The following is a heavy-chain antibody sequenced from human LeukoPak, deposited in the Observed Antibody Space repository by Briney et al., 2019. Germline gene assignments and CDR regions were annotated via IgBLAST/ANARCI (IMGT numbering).Heavy chain of an antibody. D-gene: IGHD1-1*01. CDR2: IDRDGRST. J-gene: IGHJ4*02. V-gene: IGHV3-74*01. CDR1: GFSFSSHW. CDR3: ARDGNGTNLDEFDS. Sequence: GGSLRLSCAASGFSFSSHWMHWVRHAPGKGLVWVSRIDRDGRSTNYADSAKGRFTISRDNAKNTLYLQMNSLRVDDTAVYFCARDGNGTNLDEFDSWGQGTLVTVSS.